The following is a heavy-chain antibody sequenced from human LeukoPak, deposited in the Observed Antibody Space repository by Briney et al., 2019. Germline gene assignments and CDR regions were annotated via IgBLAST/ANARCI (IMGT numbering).Heavy chain of an antibody. Sequence: ASVNVSCKASGYTFTGYYMRWVRQAPGQGLEWMGWINPNSGGTNYAQKFQGWVTMTRDTSISTAYMELSRLRSDDTAVYYCARAKWLRPHFDYWGQGTLVTVSS. CDR3: ARAKWLRPHFDY. J-gene: IGHJ4*02. CDR1: GYTFTGYY. D-gene: IGHD5-12*01. CDR2: INPNSGGT. V-gene: IGHV1-2*04.